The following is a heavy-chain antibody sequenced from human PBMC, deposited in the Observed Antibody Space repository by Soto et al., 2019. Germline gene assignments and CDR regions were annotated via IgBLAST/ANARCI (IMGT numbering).Heavy chain of an antibody. CDR3: AKVGWNTMTTVTKGYFQH. V-gene: IGHV3-23*01. Sequence: EVQLLESGGGLVQPGGSLRLSCAASGFTFSNYAMNWVRQAPGKGLEWVSTISGSGGGTYYADSVKGRFTISSDNSKNTLYLLMNSLRAEDTAVYYCAKVGWNTMTTVTKGYFQHWGQGTLVTVSS. D-gene: IGHD4-17*01. J-gene: IGHJ1*01. CDR2: ISGSGGGT. CDR1: GFTFSNYA.